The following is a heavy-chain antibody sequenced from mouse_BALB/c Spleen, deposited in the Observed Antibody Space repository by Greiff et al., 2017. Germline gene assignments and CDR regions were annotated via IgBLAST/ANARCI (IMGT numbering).Heavy chain of an antibody. J-gene: IGHJ4*01. CDR2: INPSTGYT. CDR3: ARRRVVATDAMDY. Sequence: VQLQQSGAELAKPGASVKMSCKASGYTFTSYWMHWVKQRPGQGLEWIGYINPSTGYTEYNQKFKGKATLTSDKSSSTAYMELSSLTSEDSAVYYCARRRVVATDAMDYWGQGTSVTVSS. D-gene: IGHD1-1*01. CDR1: GYTFTSYW. V-gene: IGHV1-7*01.